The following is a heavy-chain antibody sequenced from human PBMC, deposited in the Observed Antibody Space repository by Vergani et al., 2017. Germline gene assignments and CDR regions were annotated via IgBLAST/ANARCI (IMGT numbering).Heavy chain of an antibody. J-gene: IGHJ4*02. Sequence: QVQLVESGGGVVQPGRSLRLSCAASGFTFSSYGMHWVRQAPGKGLEWVAVISYDGSNKYYADSVKGRFTISRDNAKNSLYLQMNSLRAEDTAVYYCARYQRGFFDYWGQGTLVTVSS. CDR3: ARYQRGFFDY. CDR1: GFTFSSYG. CDR2: ISYDGSNK. V-gene: IGHV3-30*03.